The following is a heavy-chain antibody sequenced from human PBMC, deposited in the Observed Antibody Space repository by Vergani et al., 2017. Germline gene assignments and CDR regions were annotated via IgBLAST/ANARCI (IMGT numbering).Heavy chain of an antibody. V-gene: IGHV1-2*02. CDR3: ARVGTSSDGDYFDY. D-gene: IGHD2-2*01. J-gene: IGHJ4*02. CDR2: INPNSGGT. CDR1: GYTFTDYF. Sequence: QVQLVQSGAEVKKPGASVKVSCKASGYTFTDYFMHWVRQAPGQGLEWMGWINPNSGGTNYAQKLQGRVTMTRDTSISTAYMELSNLRSDDTAVYYCARVGTSSDGDYFDYWGQGALVTVSS.